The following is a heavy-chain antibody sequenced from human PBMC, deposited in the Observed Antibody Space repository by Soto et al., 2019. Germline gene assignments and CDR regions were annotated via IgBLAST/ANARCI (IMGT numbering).Heavy chain of an antibody. CDR2: IYYSGST. CDR3: ARAPDDDILTGYYSQGTFDY. J-gene: IGHJ4*02. V-gene: IGHV4-39*01. D-gene: IGHD3-9*01. Sequence: QLQLQESGPGLVKPSETLSLTCTVSGGSISSSSYYWGWIRQPPGKGLEWIGSIYYSGSTYYNPSLKSRVPISVDTSKNQFSLKLSSVTAADTAVYYCARAPDDDILTGYYSQGTFDYWGQGTLVTVSS. CDR1: GGSISSSSYY.